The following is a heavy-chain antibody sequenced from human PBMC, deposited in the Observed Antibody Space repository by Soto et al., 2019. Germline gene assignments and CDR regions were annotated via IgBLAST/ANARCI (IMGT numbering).Heavy chain of an antibody. V-gene: IGHV4-38-2*01. D-gene: IGHD2-15*01. Sequence: WETLSLTCAVSGFFISSGNYLGWIRKPPGKGLEWIGSIFHGGNTYYNPSLKSRVTISVDMSKNQFSLKLNSVTAADTAVYYCARARWYDAFDVWGQGTVVTVSS. J-gene: IGHJ3*01. CDR3: ARARWYDAFDV. CDR2: IFHGGNT. CDR1: GFFISSGNY.